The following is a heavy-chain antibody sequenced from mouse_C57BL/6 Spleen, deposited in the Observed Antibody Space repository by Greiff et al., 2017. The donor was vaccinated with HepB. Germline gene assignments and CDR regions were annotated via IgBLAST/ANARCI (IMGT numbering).Heavy chain of an antibody. CDR2: ISSGSSTI. CDR3: ATSPYYYGSSYEGYYAMDY. CDR1: GFTFSDYG. J-gene: IGHJ4*01. D-gene: IGHD1-1*01. Sequence: EVQLKESGGGLVKPGGSLKLSCAASGFTFSDYGMHWVRQAPEKGLEWVAYISSGSSTIYYADTVKGRFTISRDNAKNTLFLQMTSLRSEDTAMYYCATSPYYYGSSYEGYYAMDYWGQGTSVTVSS. V-gene: IGHV5-17*01.